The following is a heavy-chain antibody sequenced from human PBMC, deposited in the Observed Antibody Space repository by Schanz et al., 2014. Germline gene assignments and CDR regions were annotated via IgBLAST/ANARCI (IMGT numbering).Heavy chain of an antibody. Sequence: EVQLLESGGGLVQPGGSLRLSCAASGFTFRGYAMHWVRQAPGKGLEWVSNIPWNGAAIGYAGSVRGRFTISRDSAKNSLYLQMNSLRPEDTALYYCAKGSRSGSKVMDVWGKGTTVTVSS. J-gene: IGHJ6*03. CDR3: AKGSRSGSKVMDV. CDR2: IPWNGAAI. D-gene: IGHD3-10*01. V-gene: IGHV3-9*01. CDR1: GFTFRGYA.